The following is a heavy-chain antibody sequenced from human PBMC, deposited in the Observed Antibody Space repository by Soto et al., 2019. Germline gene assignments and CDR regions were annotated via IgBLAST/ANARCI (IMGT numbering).Heavy chain of an antibody. J-gene: IGHJ4*02. CDR3: ANDLAVYCRSTSCSSTPFDY. CDR2: ISYGGSNK. Sequence: PGGTLRLTCAASGVTFSSYGMHWVRQAPGKGLEWVAVISYGGSNKYYADSMKRRFTISRDNYKNTLYLQMNSLSAEDTAVYYCANDLAVYCRSTSCSSTPFDYWGQGTLVTVSS. V-gene: IGHV3-30*18. D-gene: IGHD2-2*01. CDR1: GVTFSSYG.